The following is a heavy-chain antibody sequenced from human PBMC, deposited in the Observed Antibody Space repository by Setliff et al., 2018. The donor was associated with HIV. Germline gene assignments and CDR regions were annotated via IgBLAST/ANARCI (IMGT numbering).Heavy chain of an antibody. CDR1: GYTFTTYG. CDR3: ARLGSGWSDSYYYAMDI. J-gene: IGHJ6*02. D-gene: IGHD6-19*01. CDR2: ISPNFGHT. V-gene: IGHV1-18*04. Sequence: WASVNVSCKASGYTFTTYGISWVRQAPGHGLEWMGWISPNFGHTKYAQKFLDRVTMTIDTATSRAYMELRSLRSDDTAGYFCARLGSGWSDSYYYAMDIWGQGTTVTVSS.